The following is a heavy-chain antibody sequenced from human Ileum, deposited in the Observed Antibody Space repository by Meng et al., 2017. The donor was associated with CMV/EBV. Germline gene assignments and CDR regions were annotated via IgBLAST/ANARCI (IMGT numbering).Heavy chain of an antibody. CDR3: VRDGNHWNFDY. V-gene: IGHV3-74*01. CDR1: GFTFSGYW. D-gene: IGHD1-1*01. Sequence: GGSLRLSCAASGFTFSGYWMHWVRQGPGKGLVWVSRIKGDGSYANYADSVQGRFTFSRDNAKNTLFLQMNSLRGEDTGVYYCVRDGNHWNFDYWGQGTPVTVSS. J-gene: IGHJ4*02. CDR2: IKGDGSYA.